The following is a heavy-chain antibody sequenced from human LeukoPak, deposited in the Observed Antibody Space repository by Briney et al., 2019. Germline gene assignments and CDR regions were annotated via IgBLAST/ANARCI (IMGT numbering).Heavy chain of an antibody. CDR1: GYTFTGYY. J-gene: IGHJ5*02. CDR3: ARGRAGVWFGEAYWFDP. D-gene: IGHD3-10*01. V-gene: IGHV1-46*01. Sequence: GASVKVSCKASGYTFTGYYMHWVRQAPGQGLEWMGIINPSGGSTSYAQKFQGRVTMTRDTSTSTVYMELSSLRSEDTAVYYCARGRAGVWFGEAYWFDPWGQGTLVTVSS. CDR2: INPSGGST.